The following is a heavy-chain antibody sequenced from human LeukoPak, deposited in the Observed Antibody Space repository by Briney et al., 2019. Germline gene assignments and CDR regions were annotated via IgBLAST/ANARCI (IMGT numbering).Heavy chain of an antibody. V-gene: IGHV3-21*01. CDR2: INSGSTYT. D-gene: IGHD1-1*01. CDR3: ARSLTTLTYEGY. J-gene: IGHJ4*02. Sequence: PGGSLRLSCAASGSTLSGIMMNWAGKAPGKGLEWASSINSGSTYTYYTESVKGRFTVSRDNAKNSLFLQMNSLRAEDTAIYYCARSLTTLTYEGYWGQGTLVTVSS. CDR1: GSTLSGIM.